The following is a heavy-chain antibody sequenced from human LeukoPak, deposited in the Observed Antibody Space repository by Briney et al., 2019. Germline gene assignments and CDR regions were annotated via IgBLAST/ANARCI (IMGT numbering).Heavy chain of an antibody. J-gene: IGHJ4*02. CDR3: ARDLPPGSSGWFLGY. V-gene: IGHV3-48*02. CDR2: ISSSSRTI. D-gene: IGHD6-19*01. Sequence: PGGSLRLSCAASGFTFSSYSMNWVRQAPGKGLEWVSYISSSSRTIYYAGSAKGRFTIPRDNAKNSLYLQMNGLRDDDTAVYYCARDLPPGSSGWFLGYWGQGTLVTVSS. CDR1: GFTFSSYS.